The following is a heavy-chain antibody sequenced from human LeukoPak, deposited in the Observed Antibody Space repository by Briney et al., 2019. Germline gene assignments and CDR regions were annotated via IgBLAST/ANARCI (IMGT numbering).Heavy chain of an antibody. CDR3: ARQKSDFDY. J-gene: IGHJ4*02. V-gene: IGHV4-39*01. Sequence: SETLSLTCTVSGGSISSSSYYWGWIRQPPGKGLEWIGSIYYSGSTYYNPSLKSRVTISVDTSKNQFSLKLSSVTAADTAVYYCARQKSDFDYWGQGTLVTVSS. CDR1: GGSISSSSYY. CDR2: IYYSGST.